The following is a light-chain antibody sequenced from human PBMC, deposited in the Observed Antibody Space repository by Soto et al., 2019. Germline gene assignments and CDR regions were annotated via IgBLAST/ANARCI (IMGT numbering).Light chain of an antibody. J-gene: IGKJ4*01. V-gene: IGKV3-11*01. CDR3: QQRTNWRLT. Sequence: EIVLTQSPAILSLSPGERATLSCRASQSVSTFLTWYQQKPGQAPRLLIYDASNRATGIPARFSGSGSGTDFTLTISSLAPEDFAVYYCQQRTNWRLTFGGGTKVEIK. CDR1: QSVSTF. CDR2: DAS.